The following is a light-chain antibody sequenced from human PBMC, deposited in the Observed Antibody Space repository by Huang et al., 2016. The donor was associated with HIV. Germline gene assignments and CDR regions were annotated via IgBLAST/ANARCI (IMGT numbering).Light chain of an antibody. V-gene: IGKV1-39*01. CDR3: QQSFSTHRT. CDR2: AAS. CDR1: QTISTY. Sequence: DIQMTQSPSPLSASVGDRVTITCRASQTISTYLNWYQQKPGKAPKILIYAASSLESGVPSRFSGSGSGTDFTLTISCLQPEDFATYYCQQSFSTHRTFGQGTKVEIK. J-gene: IGKJ1*01.